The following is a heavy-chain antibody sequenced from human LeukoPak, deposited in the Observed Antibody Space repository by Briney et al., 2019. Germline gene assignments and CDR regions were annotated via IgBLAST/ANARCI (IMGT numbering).Heavy chain of an antibody. Sequence: GGSLRLSCAASGFTFSGSAIHWVRQSSGKGLEWVGHIDKKDNFYATTSAASVTGRFTISRDDSKNTAYLQMNSLKTEDTALYYCTRGSGTYNWLDPWGQGTLVTVSS. D-gene: IGHD1-26*01. J-gene: IGHJ5*02. CDR3: TRGSGTYNWLDP. CDR1: GFTFSGSA. V-gene: IGHV3-73*01. CDR2: IDKKDNFYAT.